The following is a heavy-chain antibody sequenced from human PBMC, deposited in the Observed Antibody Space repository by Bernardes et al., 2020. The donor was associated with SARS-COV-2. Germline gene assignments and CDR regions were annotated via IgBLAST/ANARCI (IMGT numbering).Heavy chain of an antibody. Sequence: SETLSLTCTVSGGSISSSSYYWGWIRQPPGKGLEWIGSIYYSGSTYYNPSLKSRVTISVDTSKNQFSLKLSSVTAADTAVYYCARRDTAMAKYYYGMDVWGQGTTVTVSS. D-gene: IGHD5-18*01. CDR3: ARRDTAMAKYYYGMDV. CDR2: IYYSGST. CDR1: GGSISSSSYY. V-gene: IGHV4-39*01. J-gene: IGHJ6*02.